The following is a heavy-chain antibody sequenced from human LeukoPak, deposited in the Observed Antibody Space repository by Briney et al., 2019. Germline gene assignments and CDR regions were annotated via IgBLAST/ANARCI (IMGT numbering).Heavy chain of an antibody. Sequence: GGSLRLSCAASGFSFSRHSMNWVRQAPGKGLEWVSYINSDSRSISYADSVKGRFTISRDNAKNSLYLQMNSLRAEDTAVYYCVREIPSGSYAPDYWGQGTLVTASS. D-gene: IGHD3-10*01. CDR2: INSDSRSI. J-gene: IGHJ4*02. V-gene: IGHV3-21*01. CDR1: GFSFSRHS. CDR3: VREIPSGSYAPDY.